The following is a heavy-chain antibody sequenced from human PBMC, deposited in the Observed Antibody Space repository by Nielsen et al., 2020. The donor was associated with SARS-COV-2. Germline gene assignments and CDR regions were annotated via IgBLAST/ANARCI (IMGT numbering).Heavy chain of an antibody. CDR3: ARGSDGKYQLLFGYYYYGMDV. Sequence: ASVKVSCKASGYTFTSYDINWVQQATGQGLEWMGWMNPNSGNTGYAQKFQGRVTMTRNTSISTAYMELSSLRSEDTAVYYCARGSDGKYQLLFGYYYYGMDVWGQGTTVTVSS. CDR2: MNPNSGNT. V-gene: IGHV1-8*01. CDR1: GYTFTSYD. D-gene: IGHD2-2*01. J-gene: IGHJ6*02.